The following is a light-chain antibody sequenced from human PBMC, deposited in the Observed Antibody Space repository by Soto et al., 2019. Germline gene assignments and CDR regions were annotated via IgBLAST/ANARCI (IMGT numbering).Light chain of an antibody. CDR3: QQYNSYWWT. Sequence: EIVLTQSPGTMSLSPGYRSVLSCGASQSVSGSYLAWYQQKPGQAPKLLIYGASNRATGIPDRISGSGSGTDFTLTISRLEPEDFATYYCQQYNSYWWTFGQGTTVDIK. CDR2: GAS. V-gene: IGKV3-20*01. CDR1: QSVSGSY. J-gene: IGKJ1*01.